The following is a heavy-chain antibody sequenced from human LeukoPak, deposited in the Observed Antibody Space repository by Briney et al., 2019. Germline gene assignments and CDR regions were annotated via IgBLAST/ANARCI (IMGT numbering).Heavy chain of an antibody. CDR1: GGSISSGGYY. CDR2: IYYSGST. J-gene: IGHJ5*02. Sequence: SETLSLTCTVSGGSISSGGYYWSWIRQHPGKGLEWIGYIYYSGSTYYNPSLKSRVTISVDTSKNQFSLKLSSVTAADTAVYYCARDRAGDYGNWFDPWGQGTLVTVSS. D-gene: IGHD4-17*01. V-gene: IGHV4-31*03. CDR3: ARDRAGDYGNWFDP.